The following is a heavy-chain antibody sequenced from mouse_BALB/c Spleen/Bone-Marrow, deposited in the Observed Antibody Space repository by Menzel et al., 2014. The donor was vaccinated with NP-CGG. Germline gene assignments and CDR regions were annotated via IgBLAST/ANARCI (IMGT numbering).Heavy chain of an antibody. CDR1: GYTLTDYY. J-gene: IGHJ4*01. D-gene: IGHD4-1*01. Sequence: VQLQQSGAELARPGASVKLSCKASGYTLTDYYINWVKRRTGQGLEWIGEIYPRSDNTYYNEKFKGKATLTADKSSSTAYLQLSSLTSEDSAVYFCARDWDYYAMDYWGQGTSVTVSS. CDR2: IYPRSDNT. V-gene: IGHV1-77*01. CDR3: ARDWDYYAMDY.